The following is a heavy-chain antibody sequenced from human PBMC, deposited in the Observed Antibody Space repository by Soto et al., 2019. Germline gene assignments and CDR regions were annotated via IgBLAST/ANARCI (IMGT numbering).Heavy chain of an antibody. CDR1: GGSISSGDYY. D-gene: IGHD2-15*01. CDR2: IYYSGST. Sequence: SETLSLTCTVSGGSISSGDYYLSWIRQPPGKGLEWIGYIYYSGSTYYNPSLKSRVTISVDTSKNQFSLKLSSVTAADTAVYYCARVYCSGGSCYRKEKYYFDYWGQGTLVTVSS. V-gene: IGHV4-30-4*01. CDR3: ARVYCSGGSCYRKEKYYFDY. J-gene: IGHJ4*02.